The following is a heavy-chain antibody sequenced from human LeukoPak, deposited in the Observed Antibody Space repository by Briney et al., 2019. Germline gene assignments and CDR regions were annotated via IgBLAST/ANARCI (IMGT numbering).Heavy chain of an antibody. CDR1: GFTFSSYSMN. J-gene: IGHJ5*02. D-gene: IGHD2-15*01. V-gene: IGHV4-39*01. Sequence: PGGSLRLSCAASGFTFSSYSMNWVRQPPGKGLEWIGSIYYTGTTYQSPSLKSRVTISVHTSKNQFSLKLSSVTAADTAVYYCARQQCNGGSCYSRAIWFDPWGQGTLVTVSS. CDR3: ARQQCNGGSCYSRAIWFDP. CDR2: IYYTGTT.